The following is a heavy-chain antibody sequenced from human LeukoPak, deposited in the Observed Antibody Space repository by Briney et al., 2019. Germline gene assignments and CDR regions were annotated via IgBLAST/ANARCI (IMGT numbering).Heavy chain of an antibody. CDR2: IYHSGST. J-gene: IGHJ3*02. D-gene: IGHD4-17*01. CDR3: ARGQGSVAFDI. CDR1: GGSISSYY. Sequence: PSETLSLSCTVSGGSISSYYWSWIRQPPGKGLEWIGSIYHSGSTYYNPSLKSRVTISVDTSKNQFSLKLSSVTAADTAVYYCARGQGSVAFDIWGQGTMVTVSS. V-gene: IGHV4-59*08.